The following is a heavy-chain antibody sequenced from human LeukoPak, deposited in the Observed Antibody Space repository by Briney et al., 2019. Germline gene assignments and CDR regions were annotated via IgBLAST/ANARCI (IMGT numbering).Heavy chain of an antibody. Sequence: ASVKVSCKASGYTFTNYDINWVRQASGQGLDWMGWMNPNSGNTDYAQKFQGRVTMTRNTSISTAYMELSSLRSEATAVYYCERSPGCSSTSCPYYFDYWGQGTLVTVSP. J-gene: IGHJ4*02. D-gene: IGHD2-2*01. CDR1: GYTFTNYD. CDR2: MNPNSGNT. V-gene: IGHV1-8*01. CDR3: ERSPGCSSTSCPYYFDY.